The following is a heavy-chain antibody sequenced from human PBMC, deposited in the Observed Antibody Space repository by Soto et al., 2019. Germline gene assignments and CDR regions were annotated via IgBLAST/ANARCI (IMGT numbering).Heavy chain of an antibody. D-gene: IGHD3-10*01. CDR1: GDSISSGGYY. V-gene: IGHV4-31*03. CDR2: IYYSGST. CDR3: ARFYGSGSYYIMKHYFDY. Sequence: SETLSLTCTVSGDSISSGGYYWSWIRQHPGKGLEWIGYIYYSGSTYYNPSLKSRVTISVDTSKNQFSLKLSSVTAADTAVYYCARFYGSGSYYIMKHYFDYWGQGTLVTVSS. J-gene: IGHJ4*02.